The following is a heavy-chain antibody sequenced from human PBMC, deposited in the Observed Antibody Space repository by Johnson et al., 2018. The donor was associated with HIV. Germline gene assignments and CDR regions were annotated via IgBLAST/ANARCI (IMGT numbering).Heavy chain of an antibody. CDR1: DFTVSSNY. V-gene: IGHV3-53*01. J-gene: IGHJ3*02. Sequence: EVQLVESGGGLIQPGGSLRLSCAASDFTVSSNYMSWVRQAPGKGLEWVSVIYSGGSTYYADSVKGRFTISRDNSKNTLYLQMNSLRAEDTAVYYCARDPYSSGGNAFDIWGQGTMVTVSS. D-gene: IGHD6-19*01. CDR3: ARDPYSSGGNAFDI. CDR2: IYSGGST.